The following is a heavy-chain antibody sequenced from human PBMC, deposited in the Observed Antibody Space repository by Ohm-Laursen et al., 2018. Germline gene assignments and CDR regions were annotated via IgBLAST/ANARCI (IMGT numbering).Heavy chain of an antibody. CDR2: ISETSSHT. J-gene: IGHJ6*02. V-gene: IGHV3-21*01. D-gene: IGHD6-6*01. CDR3: ARDSSRRAREGGMDV. Sequence: SLRLSCAASGFTLSSYDMNWVRQAPGKGLEWISYISETSSHTYDADSMRGRFTVARDNAKNLLYLQLNSLRAEDTAVYYCARDSSRRAREGGMDVWGQGTMVTVSS. CDR1: GFTLSSYD.